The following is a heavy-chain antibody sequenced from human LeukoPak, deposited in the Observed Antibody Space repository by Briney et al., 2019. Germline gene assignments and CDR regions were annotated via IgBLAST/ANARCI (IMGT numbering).Heavy chain of an antibody. Sequence: SGGSLRLSCAASGFTFSTYTMVWARQAPGKGLEWVSYISNSGSTIYYADSVKGRFSISRDNAESSLYLQMNSLRAEDTAVYYCARDHYYDSSGYYPGANWGQGTLVTVSS. J-gene: IGHJ4*02. CDR1: GFTFSTYT. D-gene: IGHD3-22*01. CDR2: ISNSGSTI. V-gene: IGHV3-48*04. CDR3: ARDHYYDSSGYYPGAN.